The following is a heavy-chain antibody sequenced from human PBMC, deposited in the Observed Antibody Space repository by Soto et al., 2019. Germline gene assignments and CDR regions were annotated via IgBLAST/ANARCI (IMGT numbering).Heavy chain of an antibody. Sequence: EVQLVESGGGLVQPGGSLRLSCAASGFTFSSYSMNWVRQAPGKGLEWVSYISSSSSTIYYADSVKGRFTISRDNAKNSMYLQMKRLRAEDTAVSYCARVLKGGGSSSFPFDYWGQGTLVTVSS. CDR2: ISSSSSTI. D-gene: IGHD6-13*01. J-gene: IGHJ4*02. CDR3: ARVLKGGGSSSFPFDY. CDR1: GFTFSSYS. V-gene: IGHV3-48*01.